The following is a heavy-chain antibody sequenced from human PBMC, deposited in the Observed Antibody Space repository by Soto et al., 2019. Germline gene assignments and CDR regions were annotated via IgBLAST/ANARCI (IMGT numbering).Heavy chain of an antibody. CDR3: ARGLMRQEYWYFAMDV. CDR2: IYSSVSTT. CDR1: GFNLNSNY. V-gene: IGHV3-53*02. Sequence: ELLAETGGGVIPPGGSLRLSCVGSGFNLNSNYMSWVRQAPGKGLGWVSGIYSSVSTTYYAESVKGRFIISRDNAKNTLYLQTNSLRAEDTAVYYCARGLMRQEYWYFAMDVWGQGTMVIVS. D-gene: IGHD2-8*02. J-gene: IGHJ6*02.